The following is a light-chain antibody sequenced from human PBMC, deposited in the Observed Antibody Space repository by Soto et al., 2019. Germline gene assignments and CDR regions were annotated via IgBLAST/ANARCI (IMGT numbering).Light chain of an antibody. CDR2: DAS. Sequence: IVLTQSPGTLSLSPGERATLSCRASQSVGRSTLAWYQQRPGQAPRLLIDDASSRATGIPDRFSGSGSGTAFTLTINGLEPEDFAVYYCQQYGDSPGAFGPGTKVDI. J-gene: IGKJ3*01. V-gene: IGKV3-20*01. CDR3: QQYGDSPGA. CDR1: QSVGRST.